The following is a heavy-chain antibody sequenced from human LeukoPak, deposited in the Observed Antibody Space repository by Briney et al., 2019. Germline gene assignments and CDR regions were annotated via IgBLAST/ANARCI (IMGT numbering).Heavy chain of an antibody. V-gene: IGHV4-34*01. CDR2: INHSGST. CDR3: ARVEDGQNRPPDY. J-gene: IGHJ4*02. CDR1: SGSFSGYY. D-gene: IGHD5-24*01. Sequence: SETLSLTCAVYSGSFSGYYWSWIRQPPWKGLEWIGEINHSGSTNYNSPLKSRVTMSVDTSKNQFSLKMNSVTAADTAVYFCARVEDGQNRPPDYWGQGTLVTVSS.